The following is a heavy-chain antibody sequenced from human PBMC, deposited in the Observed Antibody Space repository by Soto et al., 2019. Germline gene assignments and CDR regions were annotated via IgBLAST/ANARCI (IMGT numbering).Heavy chain of an antibody. J-gene: IGHJ6*02. CDR1: GFTFSSYG. CDR2: IWYDGSNK. Sequence: GGSLRLSCAASGFTFSSYGMHWVRQAPGKGLEWVAVIWYDGSNKYYADSVKVRFTISRDNSKNTLYLQMNSLRAEDTAVYYCARDRATMVLHYGMDVWGQGTTVTVSS. CDR3: ARDRATMVLHYGMDV. D-gene: IGHD3-10*01. V-gene: IGHV3-33*01.